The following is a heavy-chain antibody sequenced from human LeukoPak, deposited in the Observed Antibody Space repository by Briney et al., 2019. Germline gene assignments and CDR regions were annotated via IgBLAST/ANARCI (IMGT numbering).Heavy chain of an antibody. V-gene: IGHV1-18*01. CDR1: GYTFTSYG. CDR2: ISAYNGNT. J-gene: IGHJ4*02. D-gene: IGHD3-22*01. Sequence: GASVKVSCKASGYTFTSYGISWVRQAPGQGLEWMGWISAYNGNTNYAQKLQGRVTMTTDTSTSTAYMELRSLRSDDTAAYYCASSNYYDSSGASPSWGQGTLVTVSS. CDR3: ASSNYYDSSGASPS.